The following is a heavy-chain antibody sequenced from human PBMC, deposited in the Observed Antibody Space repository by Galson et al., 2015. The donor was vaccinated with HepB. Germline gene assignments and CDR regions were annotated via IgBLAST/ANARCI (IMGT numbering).Heavy chain of an antibody. J-gene: IGHJ4*02. V-gene: IGHV1-69*10. CDR1: GGTFSSYA. Sequence: SVKVSCKASGGTFSSYAIFWVRQAPGQGLEWMGGIIPMYDIGNYAQKFQDRVTITADKSTSTAYMELSSLRSDDTAMYYCARAREEYTGSSGLSLWGQGTLVTVSP. CDR3: ARAREEYTGSSGLSL. D-gene: IGHD6-6*01. CDR2: IIPMYDIG.